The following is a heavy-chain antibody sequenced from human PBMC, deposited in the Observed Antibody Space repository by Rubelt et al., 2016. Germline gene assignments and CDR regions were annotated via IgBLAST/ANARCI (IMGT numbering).Heavy chain of an antibody. J-gene: IGHJ4*02. D-gene: IGHD6-13*01. Sequence: VQLLESGGGLVQPGGSLRLSCAASGFTFSSYAMNWVRQAPGKGLEWVSTITAGGYSTYYADSVKGRFTISRGNSKNTLYLQMNSLRAEDKAVYYCAKGSRSGYYFDYWGQGALVTVSS. V-gene: IGHV3-23*01. CDR2: ITAGGYST. CDR1: GFTFSSYA. CDR3: AKGSRSGYYFDY.